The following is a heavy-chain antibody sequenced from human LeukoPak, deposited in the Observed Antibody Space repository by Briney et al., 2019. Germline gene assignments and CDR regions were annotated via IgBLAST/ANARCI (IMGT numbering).Heavy chain of an antibody. CDR1: GGTFSSYA. CDR2: IDTKTGNP. J-gene: IGHJ4*02. CDR3: AIHPSDSSGYFSY. D-gene: IGHD3-22*01. V-gene: IGHV7-4-1*02. Sequence: ASVKVSCKASGGTFSSYAISWVRQAPGQGLEHMGWIDTKTGNPTYAQGFTGRFVFSLDTSVSTAYLQISSLKAEDTAVYYCAIHPSDSSGYFSYWGQGALVTVSS.